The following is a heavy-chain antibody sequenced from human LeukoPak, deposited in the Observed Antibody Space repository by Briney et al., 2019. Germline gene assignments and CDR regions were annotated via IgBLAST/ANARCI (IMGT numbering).Heavy chain of an antibody. CDR1: GFTFSSYW. Sequence: GGSLRLSCAASGFTFSSYWMSWVRQAPGKGLEWVANIKQDGSEKYYVDSVKGRFTISRDNAKNSLYLQMNSLRAEDTAVYYCARDPGSDYGDYYFDYWGQGTLVTVSS. J-gene: IGHJ4*02. CDR2: IKQDGSEK. V-gene: IGHV3-7*01. D-gene: IGHD4-17*01. CDR3: ARDPGSDYGDYYFDY.